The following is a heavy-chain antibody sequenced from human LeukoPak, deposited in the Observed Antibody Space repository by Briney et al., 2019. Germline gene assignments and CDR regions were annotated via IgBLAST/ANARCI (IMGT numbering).Heavy chain of an antibody. J-gene: IGHJ4*02. Sequence: PGRSLRLSCAASGFTFSSYGMHWVRQAPGKGLEWVAVISYDGSNKYYADSVKGRFTISRDDSKNTLYLQMNSLRAEDTAVYYCAKDRGSTYDSSGPLLGWGQGTLVTVSS. V-gene: IGHV3-30*18. CDR3: AKDRGSTYDSSGPLLG. D-gene: IGHD3-22*01. CDR2: ISYDGSNK. CDR1: GFTFSSYG.